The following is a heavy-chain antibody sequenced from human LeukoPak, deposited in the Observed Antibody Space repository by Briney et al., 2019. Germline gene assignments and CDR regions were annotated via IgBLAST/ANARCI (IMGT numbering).Heavy chain of an antibody. D-gene: IGHD5-12*01. V-gene: IGHV4-4*07. CDR2: IYTSGST. Sequence: SETLSLTCTVSGGSISNYYWSWIRQPAGKGLEWIGRIYTSGSTNYNPSLKSRVTISVDTSKNQFSLKLSSVTAADTAVYYCARDLRGYDSSYYYYYMDVWGKGTTVTISS. J-gene: IGHJ6*03. CDR3: ARDLRGYDSSYYYYYMDV. CDR1: GGSISNYY.